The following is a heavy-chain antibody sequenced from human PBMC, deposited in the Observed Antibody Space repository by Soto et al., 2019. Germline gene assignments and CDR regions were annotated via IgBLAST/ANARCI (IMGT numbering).Heavy chain of an antibody. V-gene: IGHV1-69*02. CDR3: ARSYCSGGSCYGFHYYYYMDV. CDR1: GGTFSSYT. Sequence: QVQLVQSGAEVKKPGSSVKVSCKASGGTFSSYTISWVRQAPGQGLEWMGRIIPILGIANYAQKFQGRVTITADKSTSTAYMELSSLRSEDTAVYYCARSYCSGGSCYGFHYYYYMDVWGKGTTVTVSS. CDR2: IIPILGIA. D-gene: IGHD2-15*01. J-gene: IGHJ6*03.